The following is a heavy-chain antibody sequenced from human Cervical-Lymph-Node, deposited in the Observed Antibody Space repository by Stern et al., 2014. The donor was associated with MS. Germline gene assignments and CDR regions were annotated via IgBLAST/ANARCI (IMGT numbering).Heavy chain of an antibody. CDR3: ARLSMSWMDSWVIS. V-gene: IGHV5-51*03. D-gene: IGHD2-21*01. CDR1: ENSFTSHW. CDR2: IYPGDSDT. Sequence: EVQLVESGAVVKRPGESLQISCQGSENSFTSHWIGWVRQMPGKGLEWMGIIYPGDSDTRYSPSFQGQVTISADKSMNTAYLHWSSLKASDNAMYYCARLSMSWMDSWVISWGQGTLVTVSA. J-gene: IGHJ4*02.